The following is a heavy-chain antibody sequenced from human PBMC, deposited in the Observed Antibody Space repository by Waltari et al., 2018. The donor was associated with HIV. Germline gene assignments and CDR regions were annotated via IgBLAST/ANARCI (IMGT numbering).Heavy chain of an antibody. CDR2: IGSSSSYI. CDR1: DLPFTGFT. CDR3: ARDRTPVTTGDFDS. D-gene: IGHD2-15*01. V-gene: IGHV3-21*04. J-gene: IGHJ4*02. Sequence: VESGGRLVKPEGSLRLSCVVSDLPFTGFTMTWVRQTPQKRLECVASIGSSSSYIYYSDSLKGRFSVSRDNAKRSVFLQMNNLRSDDTATYYCARDRTPVTTGDFDSWGQGTLVVVSS.